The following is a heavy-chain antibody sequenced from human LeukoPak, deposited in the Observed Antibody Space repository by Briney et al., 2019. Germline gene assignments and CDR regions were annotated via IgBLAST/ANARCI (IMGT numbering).Heavy chain of an antibody. CDR1: AVSISSDAYY. Sequence: SETLTLTCTVSAVSISSDAYYWSWLRQPQGLGLEWIMSIYYSGKTYYNPFLKSRVTISVDTSKNEFSLKLSSVTAADTAVYYCASEVTMVRGRGVDYWGQGTLVTGSS. CDR2: IYYSGKT. J-gene: IGHJ4*02. D-gene: IGHD3-10*01. V-gene: IGHV4-30-4*08. CDR3: ASEVTMVRGRGVDY.